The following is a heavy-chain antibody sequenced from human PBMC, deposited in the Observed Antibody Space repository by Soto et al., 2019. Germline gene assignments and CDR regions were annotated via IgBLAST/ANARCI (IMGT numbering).Heavy chain of an antibody. J-gene: IGHJ4*02. CDR1: GGSISSRTFW. D-gene: IGHD4-4*01. CDR2: MYYSGSS. CDR3: ARHPRDDYNYGGSGIFDY. V-gene: IGHV4-39*01. Sequence: QLQLQESGPGLVKPSETLSLTCSVSGGSISSRTFWWAWIRQPPGKGLAWIGDMYYSGSSYSSPSLKSRVPLSVDTSKNQLSLKLNSVTAADTAVYYCARHPRDDYNYGGSGIFDYWGQGTLVTVSS.